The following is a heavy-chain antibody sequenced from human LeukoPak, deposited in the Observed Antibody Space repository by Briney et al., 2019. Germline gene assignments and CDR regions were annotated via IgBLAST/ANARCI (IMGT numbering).Heavy chain of an antibody. Sequence: PSETLSLTCAVYGGSFSGYYWSWIRQPPGKGLEWIGEINHSGSTNYNPSLKSRVTTSVDTSKNQFSLKLSSVTAADTAVYYCEVYYYDSSGYYFFDYWGQGTLVTVSS. J-gene: IGHJ4*02. D-gene: IGHD3-22*01. CDR3: EVYYYDSSGYYFFDY. CDR1: GGSFSGYY. CDR2: INHSGST. V-gene: IGHV4-34*01.